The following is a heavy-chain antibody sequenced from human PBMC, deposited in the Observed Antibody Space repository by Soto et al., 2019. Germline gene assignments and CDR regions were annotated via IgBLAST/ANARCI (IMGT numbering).Heavy chain of an antibody. V-gene: IGHV3-23*01. CDR1: GFTFSSYA. J-gene: IGHJ4*02. Sequence: GGSLRLSCAASGFTFSSYAMSWVRQAPGKGLEWVSAISGSGGSTYYADSVKGRFTISRDNSKNTLYLQMNSLRAEDTAVYYCAIETLLWFGESTGDDWGQGTLVTVSS. CDR2: ISGSGGST. D-gene: IGHD3-10*01. CDR3: AIETLLWFGESTGDD.